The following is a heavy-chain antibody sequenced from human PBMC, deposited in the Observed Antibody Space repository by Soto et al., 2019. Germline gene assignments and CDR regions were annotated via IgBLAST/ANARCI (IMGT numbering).Heavy chain of an antibody. Sequence: SETLSLTCAVYGGSFSGYYWSWIRQPPGKGLEWIGEINHSGSTNYNPSLKSRVTISVDTSKNQCSLKLSSVTAADTAVYYCARGTRYYDLLTGLDYWGQGTLVTVSS. D-gene: IGHD3-9*01. J-gene: IGHJ4*02. CDR3: ARGTRYYDLLTGLDY. CDR1: GGSFSGYY. CDR2: INHSGST. V-gene: IGHV4-34*01.